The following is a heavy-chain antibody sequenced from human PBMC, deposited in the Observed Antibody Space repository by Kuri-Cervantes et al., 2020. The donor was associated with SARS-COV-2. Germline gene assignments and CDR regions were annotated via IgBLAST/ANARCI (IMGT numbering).Heavy chain of an antibody. D-gene: IGHD3-3*01. CDR2: IRSKANSYAT. V-gene: IGHV3-73*01. Sequence: GGSLRLSCAASGFTFSGSAMHWVRQASGKGLEWVGRIRSKANSYATAYAASVKGRFTISRGDSKNTAYLQMNSLRAEDTAVYYCASELFGVVPEQDHQGDAFAIWGQGTMVTVSS. CDR3: ASELFGVVPEQDHQGDAFAI. J-gene: IGHJ3*02. CDR1: GFTFSGSA.